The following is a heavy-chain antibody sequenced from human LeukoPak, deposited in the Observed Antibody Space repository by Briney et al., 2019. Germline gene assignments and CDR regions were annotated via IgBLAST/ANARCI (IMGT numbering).Heavy chain of an antibody. Sequence: PSETLSLTCAVYGGSFSGYYWSWIRQPPGKGLEWIGEINHSGSTNYNPSLKSRVTISVDTSKNQFSLKLRSVTAADTAVYYCASRGGSYYLKYFDYWGQGALVTVSS. J-gene: IGHJ4*02. CDR3: ASRGGSYYLKYFDY. CDR2: INHSGST. CDR1: GGSFSGYY. D-gene: IGHD3-10*01. V-gene: IGHV4-34*01.